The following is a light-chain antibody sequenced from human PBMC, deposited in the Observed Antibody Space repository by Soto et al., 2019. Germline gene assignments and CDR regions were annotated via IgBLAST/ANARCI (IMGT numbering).Light chain of an antibody. CDR2: LAS. CDR1: QHITND. J-gene: IGKJ2*01. CDR3: LHHNGYPPV. Sequence: DIQMTQSPSSLSASVGDTVTITCRASQHITNDCAWYQQKAGRAPKCLILLASRLQTGVPSRFSGSGSETELTLTISSLQPEDFATYYCLHHNGYPPVFGQGTKVEIK. V-gene: IGKV1-17*01.